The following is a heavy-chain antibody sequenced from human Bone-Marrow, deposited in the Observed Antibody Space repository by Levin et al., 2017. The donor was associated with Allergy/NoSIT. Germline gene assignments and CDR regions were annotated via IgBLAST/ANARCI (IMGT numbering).Heavy chain of an antibody. V-gene: IGHV3-30-3*01. J-gene: IGHJ4*02. D-gene: IGHD6-19*01. CDR3: ARDSAYSSGWYDYFDY. CDR1: GFTFSQYA. CDR2: VSYDESIK. Sequence: GGSLRLSCAASGFTFSQYAMHWVRQAPGKGLEWMALVSYDESIKYYADSVKGRFTVSRDNSKNTLYLQMNSLRGEDTALYYCARDSAYSSGWYDYFDYWGQGTLVTVSS.